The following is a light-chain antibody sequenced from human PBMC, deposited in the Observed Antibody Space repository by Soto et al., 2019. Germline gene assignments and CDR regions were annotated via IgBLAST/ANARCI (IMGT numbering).Light chain of an antibody. CDR2: EVT. CDR1: SSDVGGYKF. V-gene: IGLV2-14*01. J-gene: IGLJ2*01. Sequence: QSALTQPASVSGSPGQSITISCTGTSSDVGGYKFVSWYQHHPGKAPKVMIYEVTKRPSGVSNRFSGSKSGNTASLTISGLQAEDEAYYYCSSYTGSSALVVFGGGTKLTV. CDR3: SSYTGSSALVV.